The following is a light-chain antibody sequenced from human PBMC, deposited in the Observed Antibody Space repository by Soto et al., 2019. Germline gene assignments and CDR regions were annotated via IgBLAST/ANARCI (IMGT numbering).Light chain of an antibody. Sequence: QSALTQPASVSGSPGQSIAISCTGTSSDVGAYNYVSWYQQHPGKAPKLMIYDVSTRPSGVSNRFSGSKSHNTASLTISGLQAEDEADYYCSSYTSSSTYVFGSGTKLTVL. V-gene: IGLV2-14*01. CDR1: SSDVGAYNY. J-gene: IGLJ1*01. CDR3: SSYTSSSTYV. CDR2: DVS.